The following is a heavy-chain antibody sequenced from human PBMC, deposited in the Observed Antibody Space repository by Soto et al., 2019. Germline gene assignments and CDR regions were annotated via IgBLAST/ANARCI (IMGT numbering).Heavy chain of an antibody. Sequence: PGGSLRLSCAASGFTFSSYWMHWVRQAPGKGLVWVSRINSDGSSTSYADSVKGRFTISRDNAKNTLYLQMNSLRAEDTAVYYCARVGGISHYDILTGYYKPLDYYYYGMDVWGQGTTVTVSS. J-gene: IGHJ6*02. CDR2: INSDGSST. CDR1: GFTFSSYW. CDR3: ARVGGISHYDILTGYYKPLDYYYYGMDV. V-gene: IGHV3-74*01. D-gene: IGHD3-9*01.